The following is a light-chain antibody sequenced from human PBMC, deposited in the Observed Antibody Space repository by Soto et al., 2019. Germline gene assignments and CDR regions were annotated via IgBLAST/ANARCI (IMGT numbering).Light chain of an antibody. CDR1: QSIRTY. CDR3: QQYNSYPLT. V-gene: IGKV1-39*01. Sequence: DIQMTQSPSSLSASVGDRVTITCRAGQSIRTYLNWYQQKPGKAPKLLIYAASTLHSGVPSRFSGSGSGTDFTLNISSLQPEDFATYYCQQYNSYPLTFGQGTKVEI. CDR2: AAS. J-gene: IGKJ1*01.